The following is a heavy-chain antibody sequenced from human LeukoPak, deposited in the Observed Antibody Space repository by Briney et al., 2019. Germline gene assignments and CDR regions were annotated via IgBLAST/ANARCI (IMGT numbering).Heavy chain of an antibody. CDR2: INPNSGGT. J-gene: IGHJ5*02. D-gene: IGHD3-16*01. CDR1: GYTFTGYY. V-gene: IGHV1-2*04. CDR3: ARGKDSTIIFGGLDEWFDP. Sequence: GASVKVSCKASGYTFTGYYMHWVRQAPGQGLEWMGWINPNSGGTNYAQKFQGWVTMTRDTSISTAYMELSRLRSDDTAVYYCARGKDSTIIFGGLDEWFDPWGQGTLVTVSS.